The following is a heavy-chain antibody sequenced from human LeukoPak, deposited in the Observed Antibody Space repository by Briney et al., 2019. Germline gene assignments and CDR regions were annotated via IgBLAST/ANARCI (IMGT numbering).Heavy chain of an antibody. Sequence: GASVKVSCKASGYTFTSYDSNWVRQATEQGLEWMGWMNPNSGNTGYAQKFQGRVTMTRDTSISTAYMELSRLRSDDTAVYYCAREDYGGNSELDYWGQGTLVTVSS. CDR1: GYTFTSYD. CDR3: AREDYGGNSELDY. CDR2: MNPNSGNT. V-gene: IGHV1-8*01. D-gene: IGHD4-23*01. J-gene: IGHJ4*02.